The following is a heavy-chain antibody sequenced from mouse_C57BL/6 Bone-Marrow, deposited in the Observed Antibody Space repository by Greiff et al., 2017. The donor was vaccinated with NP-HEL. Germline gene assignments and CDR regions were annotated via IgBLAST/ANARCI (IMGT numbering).Heavy chain of an antibody. CDR2: ISDGGSYT. CDR3: ARDFTGTGFAY. D-gene: IGHD4-1*01. CDR1: GFTFSSYA. J-gene: IGHJ3*01. Sequence: EVQLVESGGGLVKPGGSLKLSCAASGFTFSSYAMSWVRQTPEKRLEWVATISDGGSYTYYPDNVKGRFTISRDNAKNNLYLQMSHLKSEDTAMYYCARDFTGTGFAYWGQGTLVTVSA. V-gene: IGHV5-4*01.